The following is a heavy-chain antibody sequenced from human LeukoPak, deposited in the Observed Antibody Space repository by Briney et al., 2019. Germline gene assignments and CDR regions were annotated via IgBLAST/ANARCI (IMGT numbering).Heavy chain of an antibody. CDR1: GFTFSSYS. D-gene: IGHD6-13*01. CDR2: ISSSGSYM. Sequence: GGSLRLSCAASGFTFSSYSMNWVRQAPGKGLEWVSSISSSGSYMYYADSLKGRFTISRDNAKNSLYLQMNSLRAEDTAVYYCARVSSSWLNFDYWGQGTLVTVSS. V-gene: IGHV3-21*01. J-gene: IGHJ4*02. CDR3: ARVSSSWLNFDY.